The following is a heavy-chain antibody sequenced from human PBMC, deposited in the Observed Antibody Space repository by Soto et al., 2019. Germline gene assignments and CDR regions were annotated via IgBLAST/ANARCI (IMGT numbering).Heavy chain of an antibody. D-gene: IGHD3-16*01. CDR2: IYPADSDA. Sequence: PGESLKISCTGSGYSFTSYWIAWVRQRPGKGLEWMGIIYPADSDARYSPSFQGQVTFSADKSINTAYLQWSSLKASDTAMYYCARRGKHPNRLDPWGQGTLVTVSS. CDR3: ARRGKHPNRLDP. V-gene: IGHV5-51*01. J-gene: IGHJ5*02. CDR1: GYSFTSYW.